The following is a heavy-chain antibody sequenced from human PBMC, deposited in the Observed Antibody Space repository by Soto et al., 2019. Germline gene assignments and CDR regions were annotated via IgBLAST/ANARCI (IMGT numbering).Heavy chain of an antibody. J-gene: IGHJ6*02. CDR3: ARVSGYSYDNYGMDV. V-gene: IGHV4-30-2*01. Sequence: SETLSLTCAVSGGSISSGGYSWSWIRQPPGKGLEWIGYIYHSGSTYYNPSLKSRVTISVDRSKNQFSLKLSSVTAADTAVYYCARVSGYSYDNYGMDVWGQGTTVPSP. CDR1: GGSISSGGYS. D-gene: IGHD5-18*01. CDR2: IYHSGST.